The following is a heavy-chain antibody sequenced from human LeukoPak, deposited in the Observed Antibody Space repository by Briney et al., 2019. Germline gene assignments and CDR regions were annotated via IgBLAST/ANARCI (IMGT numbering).Heavy chain of an antibody. CDR2: IIPIFGTA. Sequence: GAPVKVSCKASGGTFSSYAISWVRQAPGQGLEWMGGIIPIFGTANYAQKFQGRVTITTDESTSTAYMELSSLRSEDTAVYYCATVLTGYNDGWHDYWGQGTLVTVSS. CDR1: GGTFSSYA. D-gene: IGHD3-9*01. J-gene: IGHJ4*02. V-gene: IGHV1-69*05. CDR3: ATVLTGYNDGWHDY.